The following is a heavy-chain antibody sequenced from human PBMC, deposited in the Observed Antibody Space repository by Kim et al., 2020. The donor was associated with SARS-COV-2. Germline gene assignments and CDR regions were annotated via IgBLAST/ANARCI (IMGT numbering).Heavy chain of an antibody. CDR3: ARDPGYYGSANTFDP. Sequence: DSGKGRFTISKDNAKNSLYLQMNSLRAEDTAVYYCARDPGYYGSANTFDPWGQGTLVTVSS. V-gene: IGHV3-11*01. J-gene: IGHJ5*02. D-gene: IGHD3-10*01.